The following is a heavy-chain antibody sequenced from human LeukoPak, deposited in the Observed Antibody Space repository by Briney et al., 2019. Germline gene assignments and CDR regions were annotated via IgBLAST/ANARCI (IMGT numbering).Heavy chain of an antibody. CDR3: ARDATRTGDTVVVVAARGGYFDY. Sequence: GAPVKVSCKASGYTFTSYYMHWVRQAPGQGLEWMGIINPSGGSTSYAQKFQGRVTMTRDTSTSTVYMELSSLRSEDTAVYYCARDATRTGDTVVVVAARGGYFDYWGQGTLVTVSS. CDR1: GYTFTSYY. D-gene: IGHD2-15*01. V-gene: IGHV1-46*01. J-gene: IGHJ4*02. CDR2: INPSGGST.